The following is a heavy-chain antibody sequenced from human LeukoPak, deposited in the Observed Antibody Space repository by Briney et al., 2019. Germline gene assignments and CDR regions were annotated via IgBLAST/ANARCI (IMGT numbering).Heavy chain of an antibody. V-gene: IGHV3-7*03. CDR2: IKQDGSEI. CDR3: AKGPFGVVIISYFDY. D-gene: IGHD3-3*01. Sequence: PGGSLRLSCAASGFIFTNYWMSWVRQAPGKGLEWVANIKQDGSEIDSVDTLKGRFTISRDNAKNSLYLQMNSLRAEDTAVYYCAKGPFGVVIISYFDYWGQGTLVTVSS. CDR1: GFIFTNYW. J-gene: IGHJ4*02.